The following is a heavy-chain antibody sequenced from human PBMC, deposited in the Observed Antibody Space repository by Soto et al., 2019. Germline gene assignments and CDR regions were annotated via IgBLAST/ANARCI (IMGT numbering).Heavy chain of an antibody. CDR1: GGSSISYC. CDR2: IFDSGNA. J-gene: IGHJ4*02. Sequence: SETLSLTCTVSGGSSISYCWSWIRQPPGKGLEWIAYIFDSGNANYNPSLKSRVTISVDTSKNQFSLKLTSVIAADTAVYYCARHRRTTVAKFYFDNWGQGALVTVSS. D-gene: IGHD4-4*01. CDR3: ARHRRTTVAKFYFDN. V-gene: IGHV4-59*08.